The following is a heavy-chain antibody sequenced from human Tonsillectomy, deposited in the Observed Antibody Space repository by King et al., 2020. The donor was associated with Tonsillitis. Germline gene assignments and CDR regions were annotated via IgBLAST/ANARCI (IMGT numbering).Heavy chain of an antibody. J-gene: IGHJ4*02. CDR2: ISGSGGTT. Sequence: DVQLVESGGGLIQPGGSLRLSCTASGFTFKNYAMSWVRQAPGKGLDWVSIISGSGGTTHYADSVKGRFTISRDNSKNTLHLSMNSLRADDTAIYFCAKDLYDFWSGYPQYFDYLGQGTLVTISS. CDR1: GFTFKNYA. D-gene: IGHD3/OR15-3a*01. CDR3: AKDLYDFWSGYPQYFDY. V-gene: IGHV3-23*04.